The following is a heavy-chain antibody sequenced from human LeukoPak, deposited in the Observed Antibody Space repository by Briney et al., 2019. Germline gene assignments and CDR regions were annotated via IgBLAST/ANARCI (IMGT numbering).Heavy chain of an antibody. CDR1: GFTVSSNY. Sequence: GGSLRLSCAASGFTVSSNYMSWVRQAPGKGLEWVSVIYSGGSTYYADSVKGRFTISRDNSKNTLYLQMNSLRAEDTAVYYCATDYSDSYFDYWGQGTLVTVSS. CDR2: IYSGGST. CDR3: ATDYSDSYFDY. D-gene: IGHD4-11*01. J-gene: IGHJ4*02. V-gene: IGHV3-53*01.